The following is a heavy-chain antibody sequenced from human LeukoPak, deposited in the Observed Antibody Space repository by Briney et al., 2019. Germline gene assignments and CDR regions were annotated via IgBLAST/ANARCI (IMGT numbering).Heavy chain of an antibody. D-gene: IGHD7-27*01. Sequence: PGGSLRLSCAASGFSFRNYAMTWVRQAPGKELHWVSAISGNGGNTYYADSVKGRFTVSRDNSKNTLYLQLNSLRAEDTAKYYCARDNRNWAFDYWGQGTLVTVSS. V-gene: IGHV3-23*01. CDR1: GFSFRNYA. CDR3: ARDNRNWAFDY. J-gene: IGHJ4*02. CDR2: ISGNGGNT.